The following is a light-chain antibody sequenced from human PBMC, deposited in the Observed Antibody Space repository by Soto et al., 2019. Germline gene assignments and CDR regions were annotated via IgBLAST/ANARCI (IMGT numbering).Light chain of an antibody. Sequence: DIVMTQSPDSLAVSLGERATINCKSSQSVLYSSNNKNYLAWYKQKPGQPPKLLIYWASTRESGVPDRFSGSGSVTDFTLTICSLQAEDVAVYYCEQYYSTPFTFGPGTKVDIK. CDR2: WAS. CDR1: QSVLYSSNNKNY. V-gene: IGKV4-1*01. CDR3: EQYYSTPFT. J-gene: IGKJ3*01.